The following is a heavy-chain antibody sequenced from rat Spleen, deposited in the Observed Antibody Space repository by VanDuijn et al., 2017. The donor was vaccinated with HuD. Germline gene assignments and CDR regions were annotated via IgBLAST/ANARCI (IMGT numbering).Heavy chain of an antibody. J-gene: IGHJ2*01. V-gene: IGHV5S13*01. D-gene: IGHD1-6*01. Sequence: EVQLVESGGGLVQPGRSLKLSCAASGFTFSNYDMAWVRQAPAKGLEWIASISTGGGNTYYRDSVKGRFTISRDNAKNTQYLQMNSLRSEDTATYYCTREDVYYGLLLRGYFDYWGQGVMVTVSS. CDR2: ISTGGGNT. CDR1: GFTFSNYD. CDR3: TREDVYYGLLLRGYFDY.